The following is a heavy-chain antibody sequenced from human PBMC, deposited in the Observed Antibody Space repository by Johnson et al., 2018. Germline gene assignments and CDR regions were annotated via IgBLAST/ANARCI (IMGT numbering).Heavy chain of an antibody. J-gene: IGHJ3*02. D-gene: IGHD4-17*01. V-gene: IGHV3-66*02. Sequence: EVQLVETGGGLVQPGGSXRLSCAASGFSVGSNYMTWVRQAPGGGLAWVSLIKSDGSTYSADSVKGRFTISRDNSKNTVYLQMNSLRPEDTAVYFCARRDDYGNAFDIWGQGTMVTVSS. CDR2: IKSDGST. CDR1: GFSVGSNY. CDR3: ARRDDYGNAFDI.